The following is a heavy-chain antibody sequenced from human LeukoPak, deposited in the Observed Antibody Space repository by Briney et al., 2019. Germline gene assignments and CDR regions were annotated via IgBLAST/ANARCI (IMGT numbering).Heavy chain of an antibody. D-gene: IGHD4-23*01. V-gene: IGHV3-74*01. CDR3: ARGRPHGNDY. Sequence: GGSLRLSCAASGFTFSSYWMHWVRQAPGKGLVWVSRIDEYGKTINYADSVKGRFSISRDNAKNTLYLQMNSLRVEDTAVYYCARGRPHGNDYWGQGTLVTVSS. CDR2: IDEYGKTI. J-gene: IGHJ4*02. CDR1: GFTFSSYW.